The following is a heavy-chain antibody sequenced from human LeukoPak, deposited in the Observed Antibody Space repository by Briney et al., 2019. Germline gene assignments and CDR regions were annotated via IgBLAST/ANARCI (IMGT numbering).Heavy chain of an antibody. D-gene: IGHD3-10*01. V-gene: IGHV1-2*02. CDR3: ARWGSGSLYFDY. CDR1: GYSFSGNH. CDR2: IRPNNGDT. Sequence: ASVTVSCKASGYSFSGNHIHWVRQAPGQGLEWMGWIRPNNGDTKYAQKFQGRVTMTRDTSISTAYMELSRLRSDDTAVYYCARWGSGSLYFDYWGQGTLVTVSS. J-gene: IGHJ4*02.